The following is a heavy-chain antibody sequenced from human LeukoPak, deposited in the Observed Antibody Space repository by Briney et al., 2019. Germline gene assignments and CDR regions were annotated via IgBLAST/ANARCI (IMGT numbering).Heavy chain of an antibody. CDR1: GFTFSSYA. D-gene: IGHD3-16*02. J-gene: IGHJ3*02. Sequence: HPGGSLRLSCAASGFTFSSYAMHWVRQAPGKGLEWVAVISYDGSNKYYADSVKGRFTISTDNSKNTLYLQMNSLRPEDTAVYYCARAFPVIDAFDIWGQGTMVTVSS. V-gene: IGHV3-30-3*01. CDR3: ARAFPVIDAFDI. CDR2: ISYDGSNK.